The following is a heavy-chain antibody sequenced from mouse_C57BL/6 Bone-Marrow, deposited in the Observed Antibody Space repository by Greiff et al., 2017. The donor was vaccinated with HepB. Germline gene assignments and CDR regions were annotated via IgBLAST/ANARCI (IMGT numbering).Heavy chain of an antibody. CDR2: IDPSDSET. J-gene: IGHJ3*01. Sequence: QVQLQQPGAELVRPGSSVKLSCKASGYTFTSYWMHWVKQRPIQGLEWIGNIDPSDSETHYNQKFKDKATLTVDKSSSTAYMQLSSLTSEDSAVYYGARGDYYGKGSFAYWGQGTLVTVSA. V-gene: IGHV1-52*01. D-gene: IGHD2-1*01. CDR1: GYTFTSYW. CDR3: ARGDYYGKGSFAY.